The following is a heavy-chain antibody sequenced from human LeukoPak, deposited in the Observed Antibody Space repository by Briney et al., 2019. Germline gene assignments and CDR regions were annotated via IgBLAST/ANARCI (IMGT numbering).Heavy chain of an antibody. CDR2: IYYTGST. CDR3: ARRWGNIVGVTYEY. V-gene: IGHV4-39*01. D-gene: IGHD3-16*01. Sequence: SEALSLTCTISGSSIASVSHYWGWIRQPPGKGLEWIGDIYYTGSTYYSPSLRSRVTMSVHTSENQFSLRLNSVSAVDTAVYYCARRWGNIVGVTYEYWGQGTLVTVSS. J-gene: IGHJ4*02. CDR1: GSSIASVSHY.